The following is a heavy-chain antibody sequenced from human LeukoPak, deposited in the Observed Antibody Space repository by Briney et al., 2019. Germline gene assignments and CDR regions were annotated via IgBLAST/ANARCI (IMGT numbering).Heavy chain of an antibody. CDR2: ISTSGYGT. CDR1: GFTFSSYG. Sequence: GGTLRLSCAASGFTFSSYGMSWVRQAPGKGLEWVSAISTSGYGTYYAGSVKGRFTISRDNSKNTLYLQMNSLRAEDTAVYYCGKSSGTYSLWYFDLWGRGTLVTVSS. J-gene: IGHJ2*01. V-gene: IGHV3-23*01. CDR3: GKSSGTYSLWYFDL. D-gene: IGHD1-26*01.